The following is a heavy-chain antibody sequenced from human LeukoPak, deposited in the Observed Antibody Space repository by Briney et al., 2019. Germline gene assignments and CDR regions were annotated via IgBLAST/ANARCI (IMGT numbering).Heavy chain of an antibody. D-gene: IGHD3-16*01. V-gene: IGHV3-20*01. J-gene: IGHJ6*03. Sequence: PGGSLRLSCAASGFTFDDYGMSWVRQAPGKGLEWISGINWNGGSTGYADSVKGRFTISRDNAKNSLYLQMNSLRAEDTALYHCARDGGAWDYYYYYMDVWGKGTTVTVSS. CDR2: INWNGGST. CDR1: GFTFDDYG. CDR3: ARDGGAWDYYYYYMDV.